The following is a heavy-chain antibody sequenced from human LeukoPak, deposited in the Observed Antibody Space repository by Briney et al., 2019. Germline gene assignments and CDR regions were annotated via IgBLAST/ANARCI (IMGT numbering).Heavy chain of an antibody. V-gene: IGHV4-39*01. CDR1: GGSISSSGYF. Sequence: SETLSLTCSVSGGSISSSGYFWGWIRQPPGKGLEWIGTIYYSGSTYYNPSLKSRLTISVDTSRNQFSLKLSSVTTADTAVYYCARYISGSGFDYWGQGTPVTVSS. CDR2: IYYSGST. CDR3: ARYISGSGFDY. J-gene: IGHJ4*02. D-gene: IGHD6-25*01.